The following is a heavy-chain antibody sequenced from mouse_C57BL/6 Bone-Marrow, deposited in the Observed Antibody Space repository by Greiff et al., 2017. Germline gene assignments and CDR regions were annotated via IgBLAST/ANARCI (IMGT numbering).Heavy chain of an antibody. Sequence: EVKLVESGGGLVQPGGSLSLSCAASGFTFTDYYMSWVRQPPGKALEWLGFIRNKANGYTTEYSASVKGRFTISRDNSQSILYLQMNALRAEDSATYYCARYKGGLRRAHAMDYWGQGTSVTVSS. V-gene: IGHV7-3*01. CDR1: GFTFTDYY. CDR2: IRNKANGYTT. CDR3: ARYKGGLRRAHAMDY. D-gene: IGHD2-4*01. J-gene: IGHJ4*01.